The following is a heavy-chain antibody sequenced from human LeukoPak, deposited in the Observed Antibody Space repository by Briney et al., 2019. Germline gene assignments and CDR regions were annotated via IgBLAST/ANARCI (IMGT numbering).Heavy chain of an antibody. V-gene: IGHV3-23*01. Sequence: GGSLRLSCAASGFTFSSYEMNWVRQAPGKGLEWVSAISGSGGSTYYADSVKGRFTISRDNSKNTLYLQMNSLRAEDTAVYYCAKAYWAIAAAAPFDYWGQGTLVTVSS. D-gene: IGHD6-13*01. CDR3: AKAYWAIAAAAPFDY. CDR2: ISGSGGST. J-gene: IGHJ4*02. CDR1: GFTFSSYE.